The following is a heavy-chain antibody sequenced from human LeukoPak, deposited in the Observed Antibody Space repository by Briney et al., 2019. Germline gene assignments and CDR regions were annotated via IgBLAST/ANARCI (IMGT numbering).Heavy chain of an antibody. CDR2: IRASGVST. J-gene: IGHJ4*02. CDR3: GRDIQLSY. V-gene: IGHV3-23*01. D-gene: IGHD1-1*01. Sequence: GGSLRLSCAASGFTFSDSAMTCVRHAPGKGLEWFSLIRASGVSTYYADSVTGRFPISRDNPNTTLYLQMGSLRAGDTAVYFCGRDIQLSYLGQGTLVTVSS. CDR1: GFTFSDSA.